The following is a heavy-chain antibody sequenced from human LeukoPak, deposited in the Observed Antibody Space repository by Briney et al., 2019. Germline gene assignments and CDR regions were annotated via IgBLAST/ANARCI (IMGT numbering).Heavy chain of an antibody. CDR1: GFSFGTYS. V-gene: IGHV3-48*04. J-gene: IGHJ4*02. Sequence: GGSLRLSCAASGFSFGTYSMNWVRQAPGKGLEWVSYISHSSSTIYYADSAKGRFTISRDNAKNSLYLQMGSLRAEDMAVYYCARTPSGVVVITSYDYWGQGTLVTVSS. D-gene: IGHD3-22*01. CDR2: ISHSSSTI. CDR3: ARTPSGVVVITSYDY.